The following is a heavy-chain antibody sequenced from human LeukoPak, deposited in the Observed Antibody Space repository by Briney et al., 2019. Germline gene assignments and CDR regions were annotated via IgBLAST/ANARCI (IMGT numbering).Heavy chain of an antibody. V-gene: IGHV4-59*01. J-gene: IGHJ5*02. CDR1: GGSISSYY. CDR2: IYYSGST. CDR3: ARAWAVYGGKGNWFDP. D-gene: IGHD4-23*01. Sequence: SETLSLTCTVSGGSISSYYWSWIRQPPGKGLEWIGYIYYSGSTNYNPSLKSRVTISVDTPKNQFSLKLSSVTAADTAVYYCARAWAVYGGKGNWFDPWGQGTLVTVSS.